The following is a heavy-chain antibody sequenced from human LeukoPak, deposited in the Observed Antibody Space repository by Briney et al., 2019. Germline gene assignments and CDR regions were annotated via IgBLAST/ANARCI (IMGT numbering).Heavy chain of an antibody. CDR1: GFTFSSYA. Sequence: PGGSLRLSCAASGFTFSSYAMSWVRQAPGKGLEWVSAISGSGGSTYYADSVKGRFTISRDNSKNTLYLQMNSLRAEDTAVYYCAKVEYCGGDCYSYYYYGMDVWGQGTTVTVSS. V-gene: IGHV3-23*01. D-gene: IGHD2-21*02. J-gene: IGHJ6*02. CDR3: AKVEYCGGDCYSYYYYGMDV. CDR2: ISGSGGST.